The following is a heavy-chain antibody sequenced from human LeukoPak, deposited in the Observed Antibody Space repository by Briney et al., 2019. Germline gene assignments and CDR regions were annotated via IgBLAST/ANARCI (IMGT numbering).Heavy chain of an antibody. D-gene: IGHD2-15*01. CDR1: GYTFTGYY. Sequence: ASVKVSCKASGYTFTGYYMHWVRQAPGQGLEWMGRINPNSGGTNYAQKFQGRVTMTRDTSISTAYMELSRLRSDDTAVYYCARDLRAYCSGGSCSNHAEYSQHWGQGTLVTVSS. CDR3: ARDLRAYCSGGSCSNHAEYSQH. V-gene: IGHV1-2*06. CDR2: INPNSGGT. J-gene: IGHJ1*01.